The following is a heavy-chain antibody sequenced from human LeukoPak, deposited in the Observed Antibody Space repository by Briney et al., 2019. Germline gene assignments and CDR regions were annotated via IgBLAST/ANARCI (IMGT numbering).Heavy chain of an antibody. CDR1: GYRFTSYW. V-gene: IGHV5-51*01. Sequence: GESLKISCKGSGYRFTSYWIGWVRQMPGKGLEGMGIIYPGDSDTRYSPSFQGQVTISPDKSISTAYLQWSSLKASDTAMYYCARLAGPFVDAFDIWGQGTMVTVSS. CDR2: IYPGDSDT. J-gene: IGHJ3*02. CDR3: ARLAGPFVDAFDI.